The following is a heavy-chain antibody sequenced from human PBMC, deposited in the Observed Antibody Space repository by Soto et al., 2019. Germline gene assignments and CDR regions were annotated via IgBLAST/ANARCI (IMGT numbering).Heavy chain of an antibody. CDR3: AKGRSDDWDDGNSYDY. J-gene: IGHJ4*02. V-gene: IGHV3-23*01. CDR1: GFTFSSYS. D-gene: IGHD1-1*01. Sequence: EVYLWESGGGLVQRGGSLRLSCAASGFTFSSYSMSWVRQAPGKGLEWVSGISGFGGSTYYADSVKARFTISRDNSKNNVELQINSLRAEDTAIYYCAKGRSDDWDDGNSYDYWGQGTLVTVSS. CDR2: ISGFGGST.